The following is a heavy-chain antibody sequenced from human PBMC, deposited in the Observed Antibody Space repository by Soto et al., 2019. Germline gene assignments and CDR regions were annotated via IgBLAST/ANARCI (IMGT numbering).Heavy chain of an antibody. V-gene: IGHV1-69*12. Sequence: QVQRVQSGAEVKKPGASVKVSCKASGGALSGYASSWVRQAPGQRIEWMGGIIPIFATANYAQNFQGTVTITADESTSTAYMELSSLRSEDTAVYYCAREPWGVGATMVDYWGQGTLVTVSS. D-gene: IGHD1-26*01. J-gene: IGHJ4*02. CDR1: GGALSGYA. CDR2: IIPIFATA. CDR3: AREPWGVGATMVDY.